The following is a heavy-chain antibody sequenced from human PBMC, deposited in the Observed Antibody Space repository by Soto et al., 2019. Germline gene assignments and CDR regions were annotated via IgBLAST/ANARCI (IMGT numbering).Heavy chain of an antibody. Sequence: GGSLRLSCIASGFTFGDYAMSWVRQAPGKGLEWVSTISTSGGSTDYADSVKGRFTISRDNSKNTLYLQMNSLRAEDTAVYYCAKVPSAYYFEYWGQGTLVTVSS. CDR3: AKVPSAYYFEY. CDR1: GFTFGDYA. CDR2: ISTSGGST. V-gene: IGHV3-23*01. J-gene: IGHJ4*02. D-gene: IGHD6-25*01.